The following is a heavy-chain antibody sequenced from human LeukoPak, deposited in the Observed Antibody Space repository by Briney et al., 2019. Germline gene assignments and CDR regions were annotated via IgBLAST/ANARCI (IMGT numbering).Heavy chain of an antibody. V-gene: IGHV4-30-4*01. CDR1: GGSLSSGDDY. CDR3: ARLVGYYSRGSCYHFDY. Sequence: SETLSLTCTVSGGSLSSGDDYWSWIRQPPGKGLEWIGYIYYSGTTYYNPSLKSRASISVDTSKNQFSLKLSSVTAADTVLYFCARLVGYYSRGSCYHFDYWGQGSLVTVSS. J-gene: IGHJ4*02. D-gene: IGHD2-15*01. CDR2: IYYSGTT.